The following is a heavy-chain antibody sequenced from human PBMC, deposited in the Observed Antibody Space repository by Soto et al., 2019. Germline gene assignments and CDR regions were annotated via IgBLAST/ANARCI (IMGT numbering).Heavy chain of an antibody. CDR1: GGSISSYY. CDR2: MYYSGNT. Sequence: PSETLSLICTVSGGSISSYYWSWLRQPPGKGLEWIAYMYYSGNTNYNPPLKSRVTMAVDTSKRQFSLKLRSVTAADTAVYYCATLDTPFAFDVWGQGAMVTVSS. CDR3: ATLDTPFAFDV. V-gene: IGHV4-59*01. D-gene: IGHD5-18*01. J-gene: IGHJ3*01.